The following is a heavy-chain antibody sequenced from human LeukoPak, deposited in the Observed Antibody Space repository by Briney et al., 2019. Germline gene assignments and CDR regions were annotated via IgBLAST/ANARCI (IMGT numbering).Heavy chain of an antibody. CDR2: IHYSGTT. CDR1: SGSISSSSYY. J-gene: IGHJ4*02. V-gene: IGHV4-39*01. Sequence: SETLSLTCSVSSGSISSSSYYWGWIRQPPGKGLEWIGNIHYSGTTYYNPSLKSRVTISVDTTKNQFSLKLTSVTAADTAVYYCASSPSGYWWNFDCWGQGTLVTVSS. CDR3: ASSPSGYWWNFDC. D-gene: IGHD3-22*01.